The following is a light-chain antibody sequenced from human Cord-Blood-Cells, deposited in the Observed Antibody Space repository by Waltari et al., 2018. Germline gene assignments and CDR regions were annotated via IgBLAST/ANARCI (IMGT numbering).Light chain of an antibody. Sequence: QSALTQPASVSGSPGPSITISRTRPRSAVGSYNLVSWYQQHQGKAPKLMIYEVSKRPSGVSNRFSGSKSGNTASLTISGLQAEDEADYYCCSYAGSSTWVFGGGTKLTVL. J-gene: IGLJ3*02. V-gene: IGLV2-23*02. CDR2: EVS. CDR1: RSAVGSYNL. CDR3: CSYAGSSTWV.